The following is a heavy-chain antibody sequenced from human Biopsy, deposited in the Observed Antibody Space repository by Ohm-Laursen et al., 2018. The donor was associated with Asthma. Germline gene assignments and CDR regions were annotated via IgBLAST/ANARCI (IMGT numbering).Heavy chain of an antibody. J-gene: IGHJ5*02. D-gene: IGHD2-2*01. Sequence: SETLSLTCTVSGGSINSSTWWSWVRQPPGKGLEWIGEFFHTGSTNYSPSLKSRVTISVDKSKNQFSLNLSAVTAADTAVYYCCGDLQLPEGNWFDPWGQGTLVTVSS. V-gene: IGHV4-4*02. CDR3: CGDLQLPEGNWFDP. CDR1: GGSINSSTW. CDR2: FFHTGST.